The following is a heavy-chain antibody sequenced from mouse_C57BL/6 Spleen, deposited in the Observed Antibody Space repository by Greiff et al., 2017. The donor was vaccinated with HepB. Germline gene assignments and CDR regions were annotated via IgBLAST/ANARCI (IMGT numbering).Heavy chain of an antibody. J-gene: IGHJ1*03. V-gene: IGHV5-16*01. CDR1: GFTFSDYY. D-gene: IGHD1-1*01. Sequence: EVQRVESEGGLVQPGSSMKLSCTASGFTFSDYYMPWVRQVPEKGLEWVANINYDGSSTYYLDSLKSRFIISRDNAKNILYLQMSSLKSEDTATYYCARDSSSWYFDVWGTGTTVTVSS. CDR3: ARDSSSWYFDV. CDR2: INYDGSST.